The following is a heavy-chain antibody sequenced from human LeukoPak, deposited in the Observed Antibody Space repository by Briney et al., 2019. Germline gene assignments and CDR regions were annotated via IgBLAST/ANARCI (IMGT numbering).Heavy chain of an antibody. J-gene: IGHJ3*02. V-gene: IGHV3-30*04. CDR3: ARRGIGDAFDI. Sequence: GRSLRLSCAASGFTFSSYAMHWVRQAPGKGLEWVAVISYDGSNKYYADSVKGRFTISRDNSKNTLYLQMNSLRAEDTAVYYCARRGIGDAFDIWGQGTMVTVSS. CDR2: ISYDGSNK. D-gene: IGHD3-16*01. CDR1: GFTFSSYA.